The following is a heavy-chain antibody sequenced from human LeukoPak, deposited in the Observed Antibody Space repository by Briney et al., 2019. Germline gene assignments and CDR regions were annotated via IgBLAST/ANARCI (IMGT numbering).Heavy chain of an antibody. V-gene: IGHV3-66*01. D-gene: IGHD5-24*01. J-gene: IGHJ5*02. Sequence: GGSLRLSCAASGFTVSSKYMSWVRQAPGKGLEWVSVIYIDGSTYYADSVKGRFTISRDNAKNSLYLQMNSLRAEDTAVYYCARDVATISNWFDPWGQGTLVTVSS. CDR2: IYIDGST. CDR3: ARDVATISNWFDP. CDR1: GFTVSSKY.